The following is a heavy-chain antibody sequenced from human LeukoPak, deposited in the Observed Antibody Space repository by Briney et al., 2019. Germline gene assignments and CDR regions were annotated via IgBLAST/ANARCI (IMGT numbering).Heavy chain of an antibody. V-gene: IGHV1-18*04. CDR1: GYTFTSYG. Sequence: GASVKVSCKASGYTFTSYGISWVRQAPGQGLEWMGWISAYNGNTNYAQKLQGRVTMTTDTSTSTAYMELRSLRSDDTAVYYCARDHTVAPWDYYYGMDVWGKGTTVTVSS. CDR3: ARDHTVAPWDYYYGMDV. CDR2: ISAYNGNT. J-gene: IGHJ6*04. D-gene: IGHD2-15*01.